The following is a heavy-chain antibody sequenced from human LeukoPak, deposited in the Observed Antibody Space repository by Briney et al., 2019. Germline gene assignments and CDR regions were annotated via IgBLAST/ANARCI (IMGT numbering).Heavy chain of an antibody. CDR3: ARVVYSGSYDWFDP. CDR1: GGSFSRYY. CDR2: INHSGST. V-gene: IGHV4-34*01. Sequence: SETLSLTCAVYGGSFSRYYWSWIRQPPGKGLEWIGEINHSGSTNYNPSLKSRVTISVDTSKNQFSLKLSSVTAADTAVYYCARVVYSGSYDWFDPWGQGTLVTVSS. J-gene: IGHJ5*02. D-gene: IGHD1-26*01.